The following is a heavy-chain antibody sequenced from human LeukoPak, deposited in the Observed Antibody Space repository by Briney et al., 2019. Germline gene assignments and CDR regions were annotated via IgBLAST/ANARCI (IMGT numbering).Heavy chain of an antibody. V-gene: IGHV4-38-2*01. CDR1: GYSISSDYY. Sequence: SETLSLTCAVSGYSISSDYYWGWIRQPPGKGLEWIGTISHSGTAFYNPSLKTRVTISIETSKNQFSLKLTSVTAADTAVYYCAKFEGTSGTGFDPWGQGTLVTVSS. J-gene: IGHJ5*02. CDR3: AKFEGTSGTGFDP. D-gene: IGHD2-8*01. CDR2: ISHSGTA.